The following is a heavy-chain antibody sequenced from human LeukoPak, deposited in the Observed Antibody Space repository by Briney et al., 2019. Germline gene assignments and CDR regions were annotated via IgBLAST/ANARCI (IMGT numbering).Heavy chain of an antibody. Sequence: PGGSLRLSCAASGFTFSSYAMSWVRQAPGKGLEWVSAISGSGGSTYYADSVKGRFTISRDNSKNTLYLQMNSLRAEDTAVYYCAPYCSGGSCHGVDYWGQGTLVTVSS. J-gene: IGHJ4*02. D-gene: IGHD2-15*01. CDR2: ISGSGGST. CDR3: APYCSGGSCHGVDY. V-gene: IGHV3-23*01. CDR1: GFTFSSYA.